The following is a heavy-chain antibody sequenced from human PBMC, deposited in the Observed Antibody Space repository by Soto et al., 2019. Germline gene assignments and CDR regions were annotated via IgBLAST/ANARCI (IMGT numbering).Heavy chain of an antibody. CDR3: ARGRGGFRKNYGSGGYWFDP. CDR1: GFTFSSYS. V-gene: IGHV3-48*01. Sequence: GGSLRLSCAASGFTFSSYSMNWVRQAPGKGLEWVSYISSSSSTIYYADSVKGRFTISRDNAKNSLYLQMNSLRAEDTAVYYCARGRGGFRKNYGSGGYWFDPWGQGTLVTVSS. D-gene: IGHD3-10*01. CDR2: ISSSSSTI. J-gene: IGHJ5*02.